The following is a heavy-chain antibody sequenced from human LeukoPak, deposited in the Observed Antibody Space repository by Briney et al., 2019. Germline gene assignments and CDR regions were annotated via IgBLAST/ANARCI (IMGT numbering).Heavy chain of an antibody. V-gene: IGHV1-8*03. CDR1: GYTFTSYD. CDR2: MNPNSGNT. Sequence: ASVKVSCKASGYTFTSYDINWVRQATGQGLEWMGWMNPNSGNTGYAQKFQGRVTITRNTSISTAYMELSSLRSEDTAVYYCARSLHDYVWGSYRYFDAFDIWGQGTMVTVSS. CDR3: ARSLHDYVWGSYRYFDAFDI. D-gene: IGHD3-16*02. J-gene: IGHJ3*02.